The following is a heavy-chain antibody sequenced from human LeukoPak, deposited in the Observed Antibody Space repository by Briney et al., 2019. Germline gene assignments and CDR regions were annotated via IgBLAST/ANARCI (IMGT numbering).Heavy chain of an antibody. CDR1: GGSISSGDYY. V-gene: IGHV4-30-4*01. Sequence: SQTLSLTCTVSGGSISSGDYYWSWIRQPPGKGLEWIGYIYYSGSTYYNPSLKSRVTISVDTSKNQFSPKLSSVTAADTAVYYCARGEPVIKPYYYYGMDVWGKGTTVTVSS. J-gene: IGHJ6*04. D-gene: IGHD3-3*01. CDR3: ARGEPVIKPYYYYGMDV. CDR2: IYYSGST.